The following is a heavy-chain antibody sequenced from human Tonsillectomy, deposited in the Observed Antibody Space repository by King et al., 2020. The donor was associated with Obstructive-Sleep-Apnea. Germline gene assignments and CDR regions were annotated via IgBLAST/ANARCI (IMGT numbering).Heavy chain of an antibody. CDR2: ILYDGSNQ. V-gene: IGHV3-30*04. Sequence: VQLVESGGGVVQPGRSLRLSCAASGFIFSSYAMHWVRQAPGKGLEWVAVILYDGSNQYYAESVKGRFTVSSDNSKNTLYLQMNSLRAEDTAVYYCASGYYPDYWGQGILVTVSS. J-gene: IGHJ4*02. CDR3: ASGYYPDY. CDR1: GFIFSSYA. D-gene: IGHD2/OR15-2a*01.